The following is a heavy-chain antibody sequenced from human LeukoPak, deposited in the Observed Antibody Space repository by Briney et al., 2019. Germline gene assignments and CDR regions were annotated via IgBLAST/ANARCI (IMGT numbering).Heavy chain of an antibody. CDR3: AKAHTSYIDY. Sequence: GGSLRLSCAASGFTFSSYGMHWVRQAPGKGLEWVAVISYDGSNKYYADSVKGRFTIPRDNSKNTLYLQMNSLRAEDTAVYYCAKAHTSYIDYWGQGTLVTVSS. CDR1: GFTFSSYG. J-gene: IGHJ4*02. CDR2: ISYDGSNK. D-gene: IGHD3-10*01. V-gene: IGHV3-30*18.